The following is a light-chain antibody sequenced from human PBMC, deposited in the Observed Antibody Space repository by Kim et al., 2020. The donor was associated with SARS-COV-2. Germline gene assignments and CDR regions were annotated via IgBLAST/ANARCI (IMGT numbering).Light chain of an antibody. V-gene: IGKV3-15*01. J-gene: IGKJ2*01. CDR1: QSISSN. Sequence: SPGERATLPCRASQSISSNLAWYQQKPGQAPRLLIYGASTRATDIPARFSGSGSGTYFTLTISSLQSEDFAVYYCQQYNNWPPYTFGQGTKVDIK. CDR3: QQYNNWPPYT. CDR2: GAS.